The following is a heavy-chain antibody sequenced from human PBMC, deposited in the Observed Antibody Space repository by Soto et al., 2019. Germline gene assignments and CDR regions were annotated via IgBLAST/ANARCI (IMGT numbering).Heavy chain of an antibody. CDR2: ISGSGGST. D-gene: IGHD3-22*01. CDR1: GFTFSNYA. V-gene: IGHV3-23*01. Sequence: GSLRLSCAVSGFTFSNYAVTWVRQAPGKGLEWVSTISGSGGSTYYADSVKGRFTISRDNSKNTLYLQMNSLRAEDTAVYYCARGPHIVVRYEGFDIWGQGTMVTVSS. J-gene: IGHJ3*02. CDR3: ARGPHIVVRYEGFDI.